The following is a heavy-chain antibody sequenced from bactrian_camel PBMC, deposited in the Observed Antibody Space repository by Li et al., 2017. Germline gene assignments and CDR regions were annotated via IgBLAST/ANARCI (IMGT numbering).Heavy chain of an antibody. CDR3: ATDDVSSYSGPYLGY. CDR2: ITWDGANT. Sequence: HVQLVESGGGSVRTGGSLGLSCAASGARFDDYSMGWFRQTPGKKREGLVCITWDGANTFYADSVKGRFTISRDNAKNTVYLQLSSLQSEDTALYYCATDDVSSYSGPYLGYWGQGTQVTVS. D-gene: IGHD1*01. CDR1: GARFDDYS. J-gene: IGHJ6*01. V-gene: IGHV3S60*01.